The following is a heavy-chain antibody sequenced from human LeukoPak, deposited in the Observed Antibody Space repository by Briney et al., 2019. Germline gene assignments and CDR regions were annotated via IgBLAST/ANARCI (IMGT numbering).Heavy chain of an antibody. D-gene: IGHD6-13*01. CDR2: IYYSGST. CDR3: ARGLSSWTFDY. Sequence: PSETLSLTCTVSGGSISSGDYYWSWIRQPPGKGLEWIGYIYYSGSTYYNPSLKSRVTISVDTSKNQFSLKLSSVTAADTAVYYCARGLSSWTFDYWGQGTLVIVSS. V-gene: IGHV4-30-4*08. CDR1: GGSISSGDYY. J-gene: IGHJ4*02.